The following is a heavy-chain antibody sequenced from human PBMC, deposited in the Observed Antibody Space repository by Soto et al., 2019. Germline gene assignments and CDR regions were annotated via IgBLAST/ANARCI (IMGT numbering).Heavy chain of an antibody. CDR1: SGSFSCYY. V-gene: IGHV4-34*01. Sequence: KPSETLSLTCSIYSGSFSCYYWIWIRQPPGKGLEWIGEISQGGNTNYSPSLKSRVSISIDTSKKQFSLNLASVSAADTAVYYCARAPKVSGSSQTRPDFWGQGTLVTVSS. CDR2: ISQGGNT. J-gene: IGHJ4*02. D-gene: IGHD6-6*01. CDR3: ARAPKVSGSSQTRPDF.